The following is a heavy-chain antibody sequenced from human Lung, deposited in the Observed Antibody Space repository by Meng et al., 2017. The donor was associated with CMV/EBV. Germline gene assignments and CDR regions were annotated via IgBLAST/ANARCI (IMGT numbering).Heavy chain of an antibody. V-gene: IGHV4-4*02. D-gene: IGHD5-24*01. J-gene: IGHJ4*02. CDR2: MYHSGTT. CDR1: GGSISSSYW. CDR3: ATQESRDGHNPY. Sequence: QLQGSGPGLVKPAGTRSLTCVVSGGSISSSYWWTWVRQSPGKGLEWIGEMYHSGTTNYNPSLKSRVTISMGKSNNQLSLKLNSVTAADTAVYYCATQESRDGHNPYWGQGTLVTVSS.